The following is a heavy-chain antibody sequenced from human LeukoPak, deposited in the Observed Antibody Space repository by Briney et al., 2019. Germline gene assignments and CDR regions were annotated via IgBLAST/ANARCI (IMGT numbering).Heavy chain of an antibody. Sequence: PGGSLRLSCAASGFTFSSYSMNWVRQAPGKGLEWVSSISSSSSYIYYADSVKGRFTISRDNAKNSLYLQMNSLRAEDTAEYYCAKDGIAVAEVWGQGTLVTVSS. CDR3: AKDGIAVAEV. CDR2: ISSSSSYI. J-gene: IGHJ4*02. V-gene: IGHV3-21*04. D-gene: IGHD6-19*01. CDR1: GFTFSSYS.